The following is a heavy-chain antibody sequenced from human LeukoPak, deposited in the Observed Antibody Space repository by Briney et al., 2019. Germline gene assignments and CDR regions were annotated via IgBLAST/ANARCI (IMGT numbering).Heavy chain of an antibody. J-gene: IGHJ6*02. V-gene: IGHV3-30*04. CDR3: ARDHQGSGVTTWYYYYYYYGMDV. CDR1: GFTFSSYA. Sequence: GGSLRLSCAASGFTFSSYAMHWVRQAPGKGLEWVAVISYDGSNKYYADSVKGRFTISRDNSKNTLYLQMNSLRAEDTAVYYCARDHQGSGVTTWYYYYYYYGMDVWGQGTTATVSS. CDR2: ISYDGSNK. D-gene: IGHD4-17*01.